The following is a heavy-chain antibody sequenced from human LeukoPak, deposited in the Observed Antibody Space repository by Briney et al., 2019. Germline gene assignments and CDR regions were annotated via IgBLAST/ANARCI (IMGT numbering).Heavy chain of an antibody. CDR1: GFTFSSYW. V-gene: IGHV3-74*01. CDR3: ARVLNDQLLYPDAFDI. J-gene: IGHJ3*02. CDR2: INTDGSST. Sequence: GGSLRLSCAACGFTFSSYWMHWVRQAPGKGLVWVSRINTDGSSTSYADSVKGRFTISRDNAKNTLYLQMNSLRAEDTAVYYCARVLNDQLLYPDAFDIWGQGTMVTVSS. D-gene: IGHD2-2*02.